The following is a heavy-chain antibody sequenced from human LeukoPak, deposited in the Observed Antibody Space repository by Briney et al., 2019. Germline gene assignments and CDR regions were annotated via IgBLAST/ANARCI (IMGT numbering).Heavy chain of an antibody. Sequence: PGGSLRLSCAASGFTFSRSDMHWLRHAPGKGLEWVAFIRYDGSDKYYRNSVKSRFTISRDNSKNTLYLQMYSLRAEDTAVYYCAKADGDAPFDRWGQGTLVTVSS. V-gene: IGHV3-30*02. CDR2: IRYDGSDK. CDR3: AKADGDAPFDR. CDR1: GFTFSRSD. D-gene: IGHD2-2*01. J-gene: IGHJ4*02.